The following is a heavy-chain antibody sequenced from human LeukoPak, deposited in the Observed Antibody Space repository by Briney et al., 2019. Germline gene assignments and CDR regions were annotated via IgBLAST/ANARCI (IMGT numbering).Heavy chain of an antibody. CDR2: ISGSGGST. CDR3: ANSQDVYVWGSYRYADY. D-gene: IGHD3-16*02. CDR1: GFTFSSYA. V-gene: IGHV3-23*01. J-gene: IGHJ4*02. Sequence: PGGPLRLSCAASGFTFSSYAMSWVRQAPGKGLEWVSAISGSGGSTYYADSVKGRFTISRDYYKNTLYLQMNSLRAEDTAVYYCANSQDVYVWGSYRYADYWGQGTLVTVSS.